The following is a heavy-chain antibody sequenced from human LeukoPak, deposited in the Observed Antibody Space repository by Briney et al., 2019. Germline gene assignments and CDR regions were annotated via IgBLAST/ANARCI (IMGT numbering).Heavy chain of an antibody. J-gene: IGHJ5*02. D-gene: IGHD3-10*01. CDR3: AREGGITMVDRFDP. V-gene: IGHV4-30-4*01. Sequence: SQTLSLTCTVSGGSISSGDYHWSWIRQPPGKGLEWIGHIYYSGSTYYNPSLKSRVTISVDTSKNQFSLKLSSVTAADTAVYYCAREGGITMVDRFDPWGQGTLVTVSS. CDR2: IYYSGST. CDR1: GGSISSGDYH.